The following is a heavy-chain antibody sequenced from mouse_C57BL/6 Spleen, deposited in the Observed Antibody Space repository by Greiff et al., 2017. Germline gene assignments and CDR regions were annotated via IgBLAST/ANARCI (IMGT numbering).Heavy chain of an antibody. D-gene: IGHD1-1*01. Sequence: QVQLQQPGAELVMPGASVKLSCKASGYTFTSYWMHWVKQRPGQGLEWIGEIDPSDSYTNYNQKFKGKSTLTVDKSSSTAYMQLSSLTSEDSAVYYCARSGYCGSYWYFDVWGTGTTVTVCS. J-gene: IGHJ1*03. CDR1: GYTFTSYW. CDR2: IDPSDSYT. CDR3: ARSGYCGSYWYFDV. V-gene: IGHV1-69*01.